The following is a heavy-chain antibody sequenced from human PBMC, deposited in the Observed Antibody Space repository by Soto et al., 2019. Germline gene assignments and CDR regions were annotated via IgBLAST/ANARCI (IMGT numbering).Heavy chain of an antibody. Sequence: SETLSLTCTVSGGSISSGDYYWSWIRQPPGKGLEWIGYIYYSGSTYYNPSLKSQVTISVDTSKNQFSLKLSSVTAADTAVYYCASSFLEWSLPFDYWGQGTLVTVSS. CDR3: ASSFLEWSLPFDY. J-gene: IGHJ4*02. CDR1: GGSISSGDYY. V-gene: IGHV4-30-4*01. D-gene: IGHD3-3*01. CDR2: IYYSGST.